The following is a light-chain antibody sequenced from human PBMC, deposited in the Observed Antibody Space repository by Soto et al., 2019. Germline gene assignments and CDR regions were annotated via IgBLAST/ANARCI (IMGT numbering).Light chain of an antibody. CDR1: QTIKTY. CDR3: QQSYTTPLT. J-gene: IGKJ4*01. V-gene: IGKV1-39*01. CDR2: DAS. Sequence: DMHMTQSPSSLSASVGDRVTITCRARQTIKTYLNWYQQTAGTAPKLLIYDASSLQSGVPSRFSGSGSGTDFTLTISSLQPEDFPTYYCQQSYTTPLTFGGGTKVDSK.